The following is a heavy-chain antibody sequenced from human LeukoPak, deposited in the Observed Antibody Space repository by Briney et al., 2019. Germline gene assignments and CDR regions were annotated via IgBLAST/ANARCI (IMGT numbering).Heavy chain of an antibody. CDR2: IYNSESI. CDR1: GGSINSISYY. CDR3: ARDRLSLGAFDF. J-gene: IGHJ3*01. D-gene: IGHD7-27*01. V-gene: IGHV4-39*07. Sequence: PSETLSLTCSVSGGSINSISYYWVWIRQPPGKGLEWIGSIYNSESIYSKPSLRSRVTISLDTSKNQFSLKLNSVTAADTALYYCARDRLSLGAFDFWGQGTMVTVSS.